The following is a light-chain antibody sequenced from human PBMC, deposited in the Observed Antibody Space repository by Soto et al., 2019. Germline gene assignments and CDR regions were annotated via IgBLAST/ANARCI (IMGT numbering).Light chain of an antibody. CDR1: QSVRSSY. Sequence: EIVLTQSPGTLSLSPGGKATLSCRASQSVRSSYLAWYQQRPVQAPRLLIFGASFRATVIPDRFSVSGSGTDFALSISRLEPEDFAVYYCQHYGSPLTFGGGTKVDIK. V-gene: IGKV3-20*01. CDR2: GAS. J-gene: IGKJ4*01. CDR3: QHYGSPLT.